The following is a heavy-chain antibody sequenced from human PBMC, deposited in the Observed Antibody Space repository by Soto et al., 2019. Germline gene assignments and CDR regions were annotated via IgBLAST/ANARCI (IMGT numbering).Heavy chain of an antibody. CDR3: ERRFRTVTTCDYFDY. Sequence: ASVKVSCKASGGSFSSYTISSLRQAPGQGLEWMGRIIPILGIANYAQKFQGRVTITADKSTSTAYMELNSLMSEDTAFYYCERRFRTVTTCDYFDYWGQGTLVTVSS. V-gene: IGHV1-69*02. D-gene: IGHD4-17*01. CDR1: GGSFSSYT. J-gene: IGHJ4*02. CDR2: IIPILGIA.